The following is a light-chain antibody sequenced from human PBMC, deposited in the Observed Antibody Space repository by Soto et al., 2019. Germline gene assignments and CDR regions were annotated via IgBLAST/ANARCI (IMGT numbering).Light chain of an antibody. CDR3: HQRRNWPS. J-gene: IGKJ3*01. CDR1: QSVSSY. Sequence: EIVLTQSPATLSLSPGERATLSCRASQSVSSYLAWYQQKPGQAPRLLIYDASNRATGIQARFSGSGSGTAFTLTISTLEPEHFAIYYCHQRRNWPSFGPGTKLDIK. V-gene: IGKV3-11*01. CDR2: DAS.